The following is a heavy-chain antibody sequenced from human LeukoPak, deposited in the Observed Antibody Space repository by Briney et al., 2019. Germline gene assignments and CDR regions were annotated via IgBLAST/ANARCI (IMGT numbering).Heavy chain of an antibody. CDR2: IYYSGST. J-gene: IGHJ4*02. D-gene: IGHD5-12*01. V-gene: IGHV4-59*11. CDR3: ARGDGYSYAFDY. Sequence: SETLSLTCTVSVGSISRHYWSWIRQPPGKGLEWIGYIYYSGSTDYNPSLKSRVTISVDTSKNHFSLKLSSVTAADTAVYYCARGDGYSYAFDYWGQGTLVTVSS. CDR1: VGSISRHY.